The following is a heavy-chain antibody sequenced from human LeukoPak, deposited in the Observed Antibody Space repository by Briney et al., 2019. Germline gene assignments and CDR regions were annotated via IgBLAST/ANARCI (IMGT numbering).Heavy chain of an antibody. CDR3: ARDNTVITGFDY. CDR2: IYRSGST. Sequence: SETLSLTRTLSGYYMRCAYYWGWIRQPPGKGLEWIGSIYRSGSTYYNTSLKSRVTISVDTSNNQLSLKLSSVTAADTAVYYCARDNTVITGFDYGGQGTLVTVSS. J-gene: IGHJ4*02. V-gene: IGHV4-38-2*02. D-gene: IGHD4-17*01. CDR1: GYYMRCAYY.